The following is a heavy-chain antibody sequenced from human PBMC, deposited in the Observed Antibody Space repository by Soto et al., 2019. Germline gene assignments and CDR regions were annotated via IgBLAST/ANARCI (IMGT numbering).Heavy chain of an antibody. V-gene: IGHV1-18*01. D-gene: IGHD3-22*01. J-gene: IGHJ3*02. CDR1: GYTFTGYG. CDR3: ARGLRSITMTSQQNGAFDI. Sequence: GASVKVSCKASGYTFTGYGISWVRQAPGQGLEWMGWISAYNGNTNYAQKLQGRVTMTTDTSTSTAYMELRSLRSDDTAVYYCARGLRSITMTSQQNGAFDIWGQGTMVTVSS. CDR2: ISAYNGNT.